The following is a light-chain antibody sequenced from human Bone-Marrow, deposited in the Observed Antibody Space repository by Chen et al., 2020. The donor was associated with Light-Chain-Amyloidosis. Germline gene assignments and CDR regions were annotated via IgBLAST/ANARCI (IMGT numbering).Light chain of an antibody. CDR3: QSYQGSSQGV. J-gene: IGLJ3*02. CDR2: EDD. CDR1: SGSIATNY. V-gene: IGLV6-57*01. Sequence: NFMLTQPHSVSESPGKTVIISCTRSSGSIATNYVQWYQQRPGSSPPTVISEDDQRPSVVPDRFSCPIDRSSNSASLTISGLKTEEEADYYCQSYQGSSQGVFGGGTKLTVL.